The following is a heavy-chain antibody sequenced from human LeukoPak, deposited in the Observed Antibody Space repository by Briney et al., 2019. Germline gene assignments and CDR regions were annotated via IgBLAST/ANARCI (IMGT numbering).Heavy chain of an antibody. CDR3: AKDSYSSSWMYYYYMDV. CDR1: SYA. J-gene: IGHJ6*03. V-gene: IGHV3-23*01. CDR2: ISGSGGST. D-gene: IGHD6-13*01. Sequence: SYAMSWVRQAPGKGLEWVSAISGSGGSTYYADSVKGRFTISRDNSKNTLYLQMNSLRAEDTAVYYCAKDSYSSSWMYYYYMDVWGKGTTVTVSS.